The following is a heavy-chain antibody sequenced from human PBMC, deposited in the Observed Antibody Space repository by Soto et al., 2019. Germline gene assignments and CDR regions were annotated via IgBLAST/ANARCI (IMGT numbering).Heavy chain of an antibody. J-gene: IGHJ4*02. V-gene: IGHV1-24*01. CDR1: GYTLTELS. CDR2: FDPEDGET. D-gene: IGHD5-12*01. CDR3: ATGVASGYEYYFDY. Sequence: QVQLVQSGAEVKKPGSSVKVSCKVSGYTLTELSMHWVRQAPVKGLAWMGGFDPEDGETIYAQKFQGRVTMTEDTSTDTAYMELSSLRSEDTAVYYCATGVASGYEYYFDYWGQGTLVTVSS.